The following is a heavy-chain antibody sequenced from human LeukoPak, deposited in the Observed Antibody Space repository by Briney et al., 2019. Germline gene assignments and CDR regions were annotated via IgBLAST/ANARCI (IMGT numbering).Heavy chain of an antibody. CDR3: ARGTTDGYSYGRFDY. Sequence: PSETLSLTCTVSGGSMNTYYWSWIRQPAGKGLEWIGRLYSSGSTTYNPSLKSRVTMSLDTSKNQFSLKLSSVTAADTALYYCARGTTDGYSYGRFDYWGQGTLVTVSS. V-gene: IGHV4-4*07. CDR1: GGSMNTYY. D-gene: IGHD5-18*01. CDR2: LYSSGST. J-gene: IGHJ4*02.